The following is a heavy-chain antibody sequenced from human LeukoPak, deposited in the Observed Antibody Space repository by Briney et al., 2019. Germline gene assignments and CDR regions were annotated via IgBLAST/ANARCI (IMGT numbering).Heavy chain of an antibody. CDR2: IIPIFGTA. V-gene: IGHV1-69*05. D-gene: IGHD5-18*01. Sequence: SVKVSCKASGGTFSSYAISWVRQAPGQGLEWMGRIIPIFGTANYAQKFQGRVTITTDESTSTAYMELSSLRSEDTAVYYCATARGNGPRDDDTAMKEWGQGTLVTVSS. CDR3: ATARGNGPRDDDTAMKE. CDR1: GGTFSSYA. J-gene: IGHJ4*02.